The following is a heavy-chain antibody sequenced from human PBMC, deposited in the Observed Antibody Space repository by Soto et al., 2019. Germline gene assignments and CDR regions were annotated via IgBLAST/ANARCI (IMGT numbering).Heavy chain of an antibody. V-gene: IGHV3-23*01. J-gene: IGHJ3*02. CDR2: ISGSGGST. CDR3: AKDRKYYDFWSGYYMDDAFDI. Sequence: PGGSLRLSCAASGFTFSSYAMSWVRQAPGKGLEWVSAISGSGGSTYYADSVKGRFTISRDNSKNTLYLQMNSLRAEDTAVYYCAKDRKYYDFWSGYYMDDAFDIWGQGTMVTVSS. CDR1: GFTFSSYA. D-gene: IGHD3-3*01.